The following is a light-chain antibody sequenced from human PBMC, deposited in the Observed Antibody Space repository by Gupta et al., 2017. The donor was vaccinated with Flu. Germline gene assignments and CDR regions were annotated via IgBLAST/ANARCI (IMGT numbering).Light chain of an antibody. J-gene: IGKJ2*03. CDR1: QTINHFY. V-gene: IGKV3-20*01. CDR3: QQDDNSPPS. Sequence: VLTQSPGTLSLSPGEGATLSCRASQTINHFYLAWYQQKPGQAPKLLIYGASNRATGIPDRFSGSGYGTDFTLTISRREPEDFAVYGCQQDDNSPPSFGQGTRLEIK. CDR2: GAS.